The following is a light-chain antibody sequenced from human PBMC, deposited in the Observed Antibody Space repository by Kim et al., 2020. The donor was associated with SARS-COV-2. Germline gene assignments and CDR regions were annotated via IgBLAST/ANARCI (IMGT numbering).Light chain of an antibody. CDR1: ETISNW. Sequence: DIQMTQSPSTLSASVGDRVTITCRASETISNWLAWYQHKAGKAPKLLIFQASSLERGVPPRFSGSGSGTEFTLTISGLQPDDSATYYCQQYDSNPWTFGQGTKVDIK. CDR3: QQYDSNPWT. V-gene: IGKV1-5*03. J-gene: IGKJ1*01. CDR2: QAS.